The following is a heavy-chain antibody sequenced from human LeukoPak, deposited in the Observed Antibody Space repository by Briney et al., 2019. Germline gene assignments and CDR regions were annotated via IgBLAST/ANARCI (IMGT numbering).Heavy chain of an antibody. CDR1: GDSISTYF. V-gene: IGHV4-39*01. D-gene: IGHD3-3*01. Sequence: PSETLSLTCTVSGDSISTYFWGWIRQPPGMRLEWVGNIYYSGSTFYNPSLKSRVTISVDTSKNQFSLKLSSVTAADTAVYYCSRSVTTSYYYYGMDVWGQGTTVTVSS. J-gene: IGHJ6*02. CDR3: SRSVTTSYYYYGMDV. CDR2: IYYSGST.